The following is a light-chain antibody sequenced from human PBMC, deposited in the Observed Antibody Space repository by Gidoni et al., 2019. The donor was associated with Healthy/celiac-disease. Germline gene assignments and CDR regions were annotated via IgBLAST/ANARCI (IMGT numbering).Light chain of an antibody. V-gene: IGKV1-39*01. CDR1: QSISSY. CDR3: QQSYSTPPT. CDR2: AAS. Sequence: DIHTAHSPSSLSASVGDRVTITCRASQSISSYLNWYQQKPGKAPKLLIYAASSLQSGVPSRFSGSGSGTDFTLTISSLQPEDFATYYCQQSYSTPPTFGGGTKVEIK. J-gene: IGKJ4*01.